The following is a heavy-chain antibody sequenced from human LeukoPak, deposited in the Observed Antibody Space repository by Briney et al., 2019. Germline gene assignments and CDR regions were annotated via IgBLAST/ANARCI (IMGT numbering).Heavy chain of an antibody. D-gene: IGHD6-19*01. V-gene: IGHV4-34*01. CDR3: ARGRGYSSGWYVKYYFDY. Sequence: PSETLSLTCAVYGGSFSGYYWSWIRQPPGKELEWIREINHSGSTNYNPSLKSRVTISVDTSKNQFSLKLSSVTAADTAVYYCARGRGYSSGWYVKYYFDYWGQGTLVTVSS. CDR2: INHSGST. J-gene: IGHJ4*02. CDR1: GGSFSGYY.